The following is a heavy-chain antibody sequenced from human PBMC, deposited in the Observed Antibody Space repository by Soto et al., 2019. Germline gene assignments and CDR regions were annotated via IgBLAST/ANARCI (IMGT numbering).Heavy chain of an antibody. CDR3: ERGRFYGDYSIDY. J-gene: IGHJ4*02. V-gene: IGHV1-2*04. CDR2: INPNSGGT. CDR1: GYTFTGYD. Sequence: QVPLVQSGAEVKKPGASVKVSCKASGYTFTGYDMHWVRQAPGQMLEWMGWINPNSGGTNYAQKFQGWVTMTRDTSISTAYMELSRLRSDDTAVYYCERGRFYGDYSIDYWGQGTIVTVSS. D-gene: IGHD4-17*01.